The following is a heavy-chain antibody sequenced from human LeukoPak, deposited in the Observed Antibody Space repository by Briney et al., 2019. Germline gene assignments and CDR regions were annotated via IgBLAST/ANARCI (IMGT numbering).Heavy chain of an antibody. D-gene: IGHD2-21*02. V-gene: IGHV3-23*01. J-gene: IGHJ4*02. Sequence: GGSLRLSCAASGFTFSSYAMSWVRQAPGKGLEWVSGISGSGGSTYYADSVKGRFSISRDNSKKTLYLQMDSLRAEDTAVYYCAKSGVVTAIPRGAFDYWGQGTLVTVSS. CDR3: AKSGVVTAIPRGAFDY. CDR1: GFTFSSYA. CDR2: ISGSGGST.